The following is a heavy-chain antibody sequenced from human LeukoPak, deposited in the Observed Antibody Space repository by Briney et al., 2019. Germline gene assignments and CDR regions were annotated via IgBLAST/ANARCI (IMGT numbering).Heavy chain of an antibody. CDR2: LSKSGNT. V-gene: IGHV4-59*01. D-gene: IGHD3-9*01. CDR1: GGPISSFY. J-gene: IGHJ3*02. Sequence: SETLSLTCTVSGGPISSFYWSWIRQSPGKGLEWIGYLSKSGNTNYSPSLKSRVTIFGDTSKNQFFLKLSSVTAADTAVYYCARARYVNSFYAFDIWGQGTLVTVSS. CDR3: ARARYVNSFYAFDI.